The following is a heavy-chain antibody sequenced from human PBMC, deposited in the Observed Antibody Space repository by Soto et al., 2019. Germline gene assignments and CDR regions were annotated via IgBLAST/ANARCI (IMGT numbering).Heavy chain of an antibody. Sequence: SETLSLTCTVSGGSISSYYWSWIRQPPGKGLEWIGYIYYSGSTNYNPSLKSRVTISVDTSKNQFSLKLSSVTAADTAVYYCARDVIGGDSSGYYAFDIWGQGTMVTVSS. CDR2: IYYSGST. V-gene: IGHV4-59*01. J-gene: IGHJ3*02. D-gene: IGHD3-22*01. CDR3: ARDVIGGDSSGYYAFDI. CDR1: GGSISSYY.